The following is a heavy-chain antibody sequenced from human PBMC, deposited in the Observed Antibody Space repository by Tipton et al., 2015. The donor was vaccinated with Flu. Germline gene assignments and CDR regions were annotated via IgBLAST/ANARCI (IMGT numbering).Heavy chain of an antibody. Sequence: TLSLTCNVSGDSIRTSGHYWGWIRQSPGKGLAWIASMPYSGSPYYNPSLRSRLTTRVDTSRNQFSLKLSSVTAADTAVYYCARLSLSFNAFDIWGQGTTVIVSS. V-gene: IGHV4-39*07. CDR2: MPYSGSP. CDR1: GDSIRTSGHY. J-gene: IGHJ3*02. D-gene: IGHD2/OR15-2a*01. CDR3: ARLSLSFNAFDI.